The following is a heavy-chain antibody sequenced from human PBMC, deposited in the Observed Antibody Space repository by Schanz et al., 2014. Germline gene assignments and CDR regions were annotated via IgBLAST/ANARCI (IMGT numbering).Heavy chain of an antibody. D-gene: IGHD3-10*02. CDR1: GFTFSSYS. CDR3: AKNQYDDVDLSSFYFDF. Sequence: VQVVQSGGGLVKPGGSLRLSCTASGFTFSSYSMNWVRQAPGKGLEWVSYVSRSTPDIYYADSVKGRFTMSRDNAKNSVFLQMNSLRPEDTAIYYCAKNQYDDVDLSSFYFDFWGQGTLVTVSS. J-gene: IGHJ4*02. V-gene: IGHV3-21*04. CDR2: VSRSTPDI.